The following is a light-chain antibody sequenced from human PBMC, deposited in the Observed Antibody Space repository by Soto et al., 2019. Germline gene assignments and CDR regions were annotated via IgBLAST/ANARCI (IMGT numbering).Light chain of an antibody. V-gene: IGLV2-14*03. CDR1: SSDVGGYNY. Sequence: QSALTQPASVSGSPGQSITISCTGTSSDVGGYNYVSWFQQHPCKAPKLKIYEVSNRPSGVSNRFSASKSGNTASLTISGVQEEDEADYYCTSFSSSSTWVFGGGTKLTVL. J-gene: IGLJ3*02. CDR3: TSFSSSSTWV. CDR2: EVS.